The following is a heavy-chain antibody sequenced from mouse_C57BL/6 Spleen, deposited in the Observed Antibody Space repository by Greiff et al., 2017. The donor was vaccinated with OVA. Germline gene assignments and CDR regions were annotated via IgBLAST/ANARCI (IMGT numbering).Heavy chain of an antibody. Sequence: DVMLVESGGGLVKPGGSLKLSCAASGFTFSDYGMHWVRQAPEKGLEWVAYISSGSSTIYYADTVKGRFTISRDNAKNTLFLQMTSLRSEDTAMEYCARGGNDYDVAWFAYWGQGTLVTVSA. V-gene: IGHV5-17*01. CDR1: GFTFSDYG. CDR2: ISSGSSTI. CDR3: ARGGNDYDVAWFAY. J-gene: IGHJ3*01. D-gene: IGHD2-4*01.